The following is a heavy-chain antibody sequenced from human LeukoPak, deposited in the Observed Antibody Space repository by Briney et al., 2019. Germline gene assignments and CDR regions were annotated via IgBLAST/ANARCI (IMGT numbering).Heavy chain of an antibody. CDR3: ARGNNPYYFDY. Sequence: NTSQTLSLTCTVSGGSISSGDSYWRWIRQPPGKGLECIGYIYYSGSPFYNPSLKSRVTISVDTSKNHFSLNLSSVTPADTAVYYCARGNNPYYFDYWGQGTLVTVSS. CDR1: GGSISSGDSY. V-gene: IGHV4-30-4*08. J-gene: IGHJ4*02. D-gene: IGHD2/OR15-2a*01. CDR2: IYYSGSP.